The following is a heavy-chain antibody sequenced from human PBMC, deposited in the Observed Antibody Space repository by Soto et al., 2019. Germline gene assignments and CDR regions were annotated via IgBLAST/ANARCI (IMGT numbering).Heavy chain of an antibody. CDR2: ISAYNGNT. Sequence: ASVKVSCKASGYTFTSYGISWVRQAPGQGLEWMGWISAYNGNTNYAQKLQGRVTMTTDTSTSTAYMELRSLRSDDTAVYYCARDRPTKGRQLLIYSGLGRRYYFDYWGQGPLANVSS. CDR3: ARDRPTKGRQLLIYSGLGRRYYFDY. J-gene: IGHJ4*02. CDR1: GYTFTSYG. V-gene: IGHV1-18*01. D-gene: IGHD2-2*01.